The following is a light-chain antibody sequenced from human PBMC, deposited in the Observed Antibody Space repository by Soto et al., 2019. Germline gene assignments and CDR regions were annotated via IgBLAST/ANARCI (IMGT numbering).Light chain of an antibody. J-gene: IGLJ2*01. Sequence: QSALTQPASVSGSPGQSITNSCTGTNSDIGSYDLVSWYQQHPGKAPKLMIYEVSKRPSGLSNRFSGSKSGNTASLTISGLQAEDGADYYCCSYAGTSALVFGGGTKLTVL. CDR2: EVS. V-gene: IGLV2-23*02. CDR3: CSYAGTSALV. CDR1: NSDIGSYDL.